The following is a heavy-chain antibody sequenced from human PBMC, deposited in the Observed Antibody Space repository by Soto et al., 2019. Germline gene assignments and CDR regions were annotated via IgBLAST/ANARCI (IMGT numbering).Heavy chain of an antibody. D-gene: IGHD2-21*01. CDR3: ARATGYYSPADY. V-gene: IGHV3-11*01. CDR1: GFTFSDYY. Sequence: QVQLVESGGGLVKPGGSLRLSCAAAGFTFSDYYMSWLRQAPGKGLEWVSYISSGGGTIYYADSVKGRFTISRDNAKNSLYLQMNSLRVEDTAVYYCARATGYYSPADYWGQGTLVTVSS. CDR2: ISSGGGTI. J-gene: IGHJ4*02.